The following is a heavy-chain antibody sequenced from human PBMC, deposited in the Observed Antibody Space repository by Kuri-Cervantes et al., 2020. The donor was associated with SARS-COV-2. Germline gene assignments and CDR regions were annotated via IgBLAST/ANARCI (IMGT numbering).Heavy chain of an antibody. CDR1: GYTFTSYY. Sequence: ASVKVSCKASGYTFTSYYMHWVRQAPGQGLEWMGIINPSGGSTSYAQEFQGRVTMTRDTSTSTVYMELSSLRSEDTAVYYCARARGFGTETNWFDPWGQGTLVTVSS. J-gene: IGHJ5*02. D-gene: IGHD3-10*01. V-gene: IGHV1-46*01. CDR3: ARARGFGTETNWFDP. CDR2: INPSGGST.